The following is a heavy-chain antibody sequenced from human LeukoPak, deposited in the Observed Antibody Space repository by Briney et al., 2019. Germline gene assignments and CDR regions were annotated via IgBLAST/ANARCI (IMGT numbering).Heavy chain of an antibody. J-gene: IGHJ4*02. D-gene: IGHD6-19*01. CDR1: GYTFTGYY. CDR3: ALNLALALYFDY. V-gene: IGHV1-2*02. CDR2: INPNSGGT. Sequence: ASVKVSCKASGYTFTGYYMHWVRQAPGQGLEWMGWINPNSGGTNYAQKFQGRVAMTRDTSISTAYMELNSLKSDDTAVYYCALNLALALYFDYWGQGTLVTVSS.